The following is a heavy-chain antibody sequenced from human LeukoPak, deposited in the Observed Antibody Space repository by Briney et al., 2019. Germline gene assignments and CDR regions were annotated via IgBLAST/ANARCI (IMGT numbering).Heavy chain of an antibody. V-gene: IGHV3-30*02. Sequence: GGSLRLSCAASGFTFSSYGMHWVRQAPGKGLEWVAFIRYDGSNKYYADSVKGRFTISRDNSKSTLYLQMNSLRAEDTAVYYCAKEAGTPSRFDYWGRGTLVTVSS. CDR1: GFTFSSYG. CDR3: AKEAGTPSRFDY. D-gene: IGHD1-1*01. J-gene: IGHJ4*02. CDR2: IRYDGSNK.